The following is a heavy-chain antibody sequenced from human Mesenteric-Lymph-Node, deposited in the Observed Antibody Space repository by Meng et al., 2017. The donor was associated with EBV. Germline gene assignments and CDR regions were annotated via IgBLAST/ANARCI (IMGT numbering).Heavy chain of an antibody. D-gene: IGHD6-19*01. CDR1: GYTVSNLS. V-gene: IGHV1-3*01. J-gene: IGHJ5*02. CDR3: GGDSSGDRRFFDH. Sequence: QVQLVQSGAVLEMPWASLTLSCNTAGYTVSNLSFRWLRQAPGQSLEWLGWFNVGKGDTKYSQKFQGRITIPRDTYAHTAYMVLSSLRSDATAVYYGGGDSSGDRRFFDHWGQGTLVTVSS. CDR2: FNVGKGDT.